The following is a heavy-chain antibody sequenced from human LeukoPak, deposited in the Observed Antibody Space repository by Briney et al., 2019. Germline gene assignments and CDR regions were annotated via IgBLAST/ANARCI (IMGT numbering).Heavy chain of an antibody. Sequence: GGSLRLSCAASGYTFSSYWMHWVRQAPGKGLVWVSRINTDGSSTSYADSVKGRFTISRDNAKNTLYLQMNSLRAEDTAVYYCARAPSEIGGYYPEYFRHWGQGTLVTVSS. CDR1: GYTFSSYW. CDR3: ARAPSEIGGYYPEYFRH. J-gene: IGHJ1*01. V-gene: IGHV3-74*01. CDR2: INTDGSST. D-gene: IGHD3-22*01.